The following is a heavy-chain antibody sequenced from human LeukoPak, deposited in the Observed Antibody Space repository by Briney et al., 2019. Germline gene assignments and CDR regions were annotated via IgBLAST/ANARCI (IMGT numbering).Heavy chain of an antibody. CDR2: TYYRSKWYN. J-gene: IGHJ3*02. CDR3: SRGRSLGYCSSTSCYVSDAFDI. CDR1: GDSVSSSFAA. Sequence: SQTLSLTCAISGDSVSSSFAAWTWIRQSPSRGLEWLGRTYYRSKWYNDYAESLKSRIAINPDTSQNQFSLHLNSVTPEDTAVYFCSRGRSLGYCSSTSCYVSDAFDIWGQGTMVTVSS. D-gene: IGHD2-2*01. V-gene: IGHV6-1*01.